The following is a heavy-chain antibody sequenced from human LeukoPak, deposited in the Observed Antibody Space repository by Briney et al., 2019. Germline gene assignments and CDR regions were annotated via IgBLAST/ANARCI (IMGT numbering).Heavy chain of an antibody. Sequence: PSGTLSLTCAVSGGSISSGGYWSWLRQPPGKGLEWIGQIYYIGGTNYNPSLESRVIMSLDKSTNQLSLRFNSVTAADTAVYYCARHGSYSLAFWGQGALVTVSS. CDR2: IYYIGGT. CDR3: ARHGSYSLAF. D-gene: IGHD1-26*01. V-gene: IGHV4-4*02. J-gene: IGHJ4*02. CDR1: GGSISSGGY.